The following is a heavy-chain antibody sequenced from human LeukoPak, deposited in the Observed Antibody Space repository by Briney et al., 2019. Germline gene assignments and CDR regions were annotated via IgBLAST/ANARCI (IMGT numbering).Heavy chain of an antibody. Sequence: GGSLRLSCAAPGFTFSSYGMHWVRQAPGKGLEWVAFIQYDGSNKYYADSVKGRFTISRDNSKNTLYLQMNSLRAEDTAVYYCAKDRSGPAEHWGQGTLVTVSS. CDR3: AKDRSGPAEH. CDR1: GFTFSSYG. V-gene: IGHV3-30*02. J-gene: IGHJ1*01. CDR2: IQYDGSNK.